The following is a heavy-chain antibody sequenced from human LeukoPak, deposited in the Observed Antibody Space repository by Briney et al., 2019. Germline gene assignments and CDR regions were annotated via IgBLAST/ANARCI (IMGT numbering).Heavy chain of an antibody. D-gene: IGHD2-21*02. V-gene: IGHV3-23*01. J-gene: IGHJ4*02. CDR1: GFTFSSYG. CDR2: ITSGRTT. Sequence: PGGSLRLSCAASGFTFSSYGMSWVRQAPGKGLEWVSGITSGRTTYYADSVKGRFTFSRDNSKNTLSLQMNSLRAEDTAIYYCAKERSGGDFFDYWGQGTLVTVSS. CDR3: AKERSGGDFFDY.